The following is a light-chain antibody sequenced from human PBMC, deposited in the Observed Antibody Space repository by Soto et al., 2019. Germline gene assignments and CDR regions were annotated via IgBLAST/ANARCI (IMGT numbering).Light chain of an antibody. CDR3: QQYNNWPPIT. V-gene: IGKV3-20*01. CDR1: QSVASSY. CDR2: SAS. Sequence: EVVLTQSPGTLSLSPGERVNLSCRASQSVASSYLAWYQQKPGRAPRLLFYSASSRATGIPHRFSGSGSGTEFTLTISSLQSEDFAVYYCQQYNNWPPITFGQGTRLENK. J-gene: IGKJ5*01.